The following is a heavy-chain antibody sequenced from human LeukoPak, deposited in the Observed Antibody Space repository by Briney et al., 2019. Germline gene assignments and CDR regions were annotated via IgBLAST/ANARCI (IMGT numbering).Heavy chain of an antibody. CDR2: IYYSGST. J-gene: IGHJ6*03. Sequence: PSETLSLTCTVSGGPISRYYWSWIRQPPGKALEWIRYIYYSGSTNYNPSLKSRITISVDTSKNQFSLKLSSVTAADTAEYYCARVVSSGYYLGAYYYYYMDVWGKGTTVTVSS. CDR3: ARVVSSGYYLGAYYYYYMDV. D-gene: IGHD3-3*01. V-gene: IGHV4-59*01. CDR1: GGPISRYY.